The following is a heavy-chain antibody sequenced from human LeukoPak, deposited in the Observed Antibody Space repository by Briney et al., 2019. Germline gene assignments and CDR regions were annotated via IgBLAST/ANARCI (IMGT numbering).Heavy chain of an antibody. CDR1: GYSISSCYY. D-gene: IGHD6-19*01. V-gene: IGHV4-38-2*01. CDR2: IYRRGNT. Sequence: SETLSLTCAVSGYSISSCYYWGWIRQPPGKGLEWIGSIYRRGNTYYNPSLKSRVTISIDTSKNQFSLKLSSVTAADTAVYYCARGRTPGIAVAGRSFDYWGQGTLVTVSS. CDR3: ARGRTPGIAVAGRSFDY. J-gene: IGHJ4*02.